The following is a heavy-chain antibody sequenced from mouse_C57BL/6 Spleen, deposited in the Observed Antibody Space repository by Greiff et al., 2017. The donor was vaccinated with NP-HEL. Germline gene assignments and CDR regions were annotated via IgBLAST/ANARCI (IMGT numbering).Heavy chain of an antibody. V-gene: IGHV14-2*01. CDR2: IDPEDGET. CDR3: AKEDGAPYWYFDV. J-gene: IGHJ1*03. CDR1: GFNIKDYY. Sequence: EVQRVESGAELVKPGASVKLSCTASGFNIKDYYMHWVKQRTEQGLEWIGRIDPEDGETKYAPKFQGKATITADTSSNTAYLQLSSLTSEDTAVYYCAKEDGAPYWYFDVWGTGTTVTVSS.